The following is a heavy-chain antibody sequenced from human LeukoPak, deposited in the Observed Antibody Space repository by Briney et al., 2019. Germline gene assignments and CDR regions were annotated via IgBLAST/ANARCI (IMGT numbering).Heavy chain of an antibody. J-gene: IGHJ6*02. CDR3: AKGAYYDILTGDPRYYYYYGMDV. CDR2: ISWNSGSI. Sequence: GGSLRLSCAASGFTFDDYAMHWVRQAPGKGLEWVSGISWNSGSIGYADSVKGRFTISRDNAKNSLYLQMNSLRAEDTALYYCAKGAYYDILTGDPRYYYYYGMDVWGQGTTVTVSS. CDR1: GFTFDDYA. D-gene: IGHD3-9*01. V-gene: IGHV3-9*01.